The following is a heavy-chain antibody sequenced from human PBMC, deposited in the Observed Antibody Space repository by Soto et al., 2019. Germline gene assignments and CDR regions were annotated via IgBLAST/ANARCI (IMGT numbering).Heavy chain of an antibody. CDR2: IYYSGST. CDR1: GGSISSSSYY. D-gene: IGHD6-25*01. V-gene: IGHV4-39*01. Sequence: SETLSLTCTVSGGSISSSSYYWGWIRQPPGKGLEWIGSIYYSGSTYYNPPLKSRVTISVDTSKNQFSLKLSSVTAADTAVYYCASMSFQRGLDYWGQGTLVTVSS. CDR3: ASMSFQRGLDY. J-gene: IGHJ4*02.